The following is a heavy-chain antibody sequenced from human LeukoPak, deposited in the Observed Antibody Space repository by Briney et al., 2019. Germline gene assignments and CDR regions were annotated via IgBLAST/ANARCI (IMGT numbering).Heavy chain of an antibody. CDR2: INSDGSST. Sequence: QSGGSLRLSCAASGFTFSSYWMHWVRQAPGKGLVWVSRINSDGSSTSYADPVKGRFTISRDNAKNTLYLQMNSLRAEDTAVYYCARDGTLIRGVIDYWGQGTLVTISS. D-gene: IGHD3-10*01. CDR3: ARDGTLIRGVIDY. J-gene: IGHJ4*02. CDR1: GFTFSSYW. V-gene: IGHV3-74*01.